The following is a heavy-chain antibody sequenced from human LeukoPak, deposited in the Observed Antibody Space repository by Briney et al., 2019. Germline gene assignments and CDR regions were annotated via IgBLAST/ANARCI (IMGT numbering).Heavy chain of an antibody. V-gene: IGHV4-61*02. D-gene: IGHD5-12*01. CDR3: ARRDIVATTGFDY. J-gene: IGHJ4*02. Sequence: PSETLSLTCTVSGGSISSGSYYWSWIRQPAGKGLEWIGRIYTSGSTNYNPSLKSRVTISVDTSKNQFSLKLSSVTAADTAVYYCARRDIVATTGFDYWGQGTLVTVSS. CDR2: IYTSGST. CDR1: GGSISSGSYY.